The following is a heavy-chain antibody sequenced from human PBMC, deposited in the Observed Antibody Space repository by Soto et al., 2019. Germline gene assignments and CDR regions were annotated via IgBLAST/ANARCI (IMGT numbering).Heavy chain of an antibody. D-gene: IGHD3-3*01. V-gene: IGHV1-2*02. CDR1: GYTFTGYY. Sequence: ASVKVSCKASGYTFTGYYMHCVRQAPGQGLEWMGWINPNSGGTNYAQKFQGRVTMTRDTSISTAYMELSRLRSDDTAVYYCAREPRTYYDFWSGPNENWFDPWGQGTLVTVSS. J-gene: IGHJ5*02. CDR2: INPNSGGT. CDR3: AREPRTYYDFWSGPNENWFDP.